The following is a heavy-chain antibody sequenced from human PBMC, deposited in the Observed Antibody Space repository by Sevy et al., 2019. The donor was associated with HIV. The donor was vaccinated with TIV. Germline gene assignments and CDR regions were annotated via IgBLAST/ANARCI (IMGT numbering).Heavy chain of an antibody. D-gene: IGHD3-3*01. CDR2: ISSDGVST. CDR3: LKDPDYNFWRGDYGMDV. J-gene: IGHJ6*02. CDR1: GFTFTSYS. Sequence: GGSLRLSCAASGFTFTSYSMHWVRQAPGKGLKYVSAISSDGVSTYYTDSVRGRFTISRDNSKNTLYLQMSSLRVEDTAVYYCLKDPDYNFWRGDYGMDVWGQGTTVTVSS. V-gene: IGHV3-64D*06.